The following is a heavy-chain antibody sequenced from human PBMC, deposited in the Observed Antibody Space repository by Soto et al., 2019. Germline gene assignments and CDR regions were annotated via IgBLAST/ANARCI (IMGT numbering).Heavy chain of an antibody. Sequence: LSLTCAVYGGSFSGYYWSWIRQPPGKGLEWIGEINHSGSTNYNPSLKSRVTISVDTSKNQFSLKLSSVTAADTAVYYCARTEIASVAYDYWGQGTLVTVSS. D-gene: IGHD6-19*01. V-gene: IGHV4-34*01. J-gene: IGHJ4*02. CDR2: INHSGST. CDR1: GGSFSGYY. CDR3: ARTEIASVAYDY.